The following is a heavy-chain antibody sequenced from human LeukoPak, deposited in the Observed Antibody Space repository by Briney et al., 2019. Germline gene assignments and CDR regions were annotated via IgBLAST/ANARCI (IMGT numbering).Heavy chain of an antibody. CDR2: IYPGDSDT. Sequence: GESLKISCKGSGYSFTSYWIGWVRQMPGKGLEWMGIIYPGDSDTRYSPSFQGQVTISADKSISTAYLQWSSLKASDTAMYYCARHRPADLTGFPPGAYYGMDVWGQGTTVTVSS. CDR1: GYSFTSYW. CDR3: ARHRPADLTGFPPGAYYGMDV. D-gene: IGHD3-9*01. V-gene: IGHV5-51*01. J-gene: IGHJ6*02.